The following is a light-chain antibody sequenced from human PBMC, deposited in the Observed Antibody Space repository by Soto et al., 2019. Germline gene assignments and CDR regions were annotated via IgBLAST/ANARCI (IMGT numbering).Light chain of an antibody. V-gene: IGLV3-9*01. CDR3: QVWDSSTYV. J-gene: IGLJ1*01. CDR2: RDS. Sequence: SYELTQPLSVSVALGQTARITCGGNNIGSKNVHWHQQKPGQAPVLVIYRDSNRPSGIPERFSGSNSGNTATLTISRAQAGDEADYYCQVWDSSTYVFGTGTKVTV. CDR1: NIGSKN.